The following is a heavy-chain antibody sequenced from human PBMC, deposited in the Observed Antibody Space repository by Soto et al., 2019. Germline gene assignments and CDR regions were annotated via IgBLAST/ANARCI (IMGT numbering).Heavy chain of an antibody. CDR3: ARAQRSPYSGSWYSD. CDR2: INSDGSST. Sequence: EVPLVESGGGLVQPGGSLRLSCAASGFTFSSYWMHWVRQAPGKGLVWVSRINSDGSSTSYADAVEGRFTISRDNARNPRYLQLNSLRAEDTAVYDGARAQRSPYSGSWYSDWGQGTLVTVAS. CDR1: GFTFSSYW. J-gene: IGHJ1*01. V-gene: IGHV3-74*01. D-gene: IGHD6-13*01.